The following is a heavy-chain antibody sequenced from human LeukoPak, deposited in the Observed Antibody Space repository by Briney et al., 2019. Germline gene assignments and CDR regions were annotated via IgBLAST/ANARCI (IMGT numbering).Heavy chain of an antibody. D-gene: IGHD2-15*01. CDR1: GYTFTSYY. CDR2: INPSGGST. Sequence: ASVKVSCKVSGYTFTSYYMHWVRQAPGQGLEWMGIINPSGGSTSYAQKFQGRVTMTRDTSTSTVYMELSSLRSEDTAVYYCARDWAYCSGGSCSSLGWFDPWGQGTLVTVSS. CDR3: ARDWAYCSGGSCSSLGWFDP. J-gene: IGHJ5*02. V-gene: IGHV1-46*01.